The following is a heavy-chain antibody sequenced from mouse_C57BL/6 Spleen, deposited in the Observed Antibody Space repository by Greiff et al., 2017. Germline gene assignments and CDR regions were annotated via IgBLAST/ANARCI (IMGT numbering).Heavy chain of an antibody. J-gene: IGHJ1*03. CDR1: GFSLTSYG. D-gene: IGHD1-1*01. CDR3: ARNPAYGSNWYFDV. CDR2: LWSGGST. Sequence: VKLVESGPGLVQPSQSLSITCTVSGFSLTSYGVHWVRQSPGKGLEWLGVLWSGGSTDYNAAFISRLSISKDNSKSQVFFKMNSLQADDTAIYYCARNPAYGSNWYFDVWGTGTTVTVSS. V-gene: IGHV2-2*01.